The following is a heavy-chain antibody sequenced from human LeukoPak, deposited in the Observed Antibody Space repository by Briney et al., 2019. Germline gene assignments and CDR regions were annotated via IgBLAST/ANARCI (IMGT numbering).Heavy chain of an antibody. CDR3: ARECTARVTAYFDY. J-gene: IGHJ4*02. Sequence: PSETLSLTCTVSGGSISSYYWSWILQPPRKGLQLVSGINWNGGSTGYADSVKGRFTISRDNAKNSLYLQMNSLRAEETALYYCARECTARVTAYFDYWGQGTLVTVSS. CDR2: INWNGGST. D-gene: IGHD5-18*01. V-gene: IGHV3-20*04. CDR1: GGSISSYY.